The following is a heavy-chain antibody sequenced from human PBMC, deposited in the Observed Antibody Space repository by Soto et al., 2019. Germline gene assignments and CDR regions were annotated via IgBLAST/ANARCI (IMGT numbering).Heavy chain of an antibody. V-gene: IGHV3-48*03. CDR3: ARDALNSSGYYRYDDFDI. CDR2: ISSSGSTI. D-gene: IGHD3-22*01. J-gene: IGHJ3*02. Sequence: GGSLRLSCAASGFTFSSYEMNWVRQAPGKGLEWVSYISSSGSTIYYADSVKGRFTISRDNAKNSLYLQMNSLRAEDTAVYYCARDALNSSGYYRYDDFDIWGQGAMVTVSS. CDR1: GFTFSSYE.